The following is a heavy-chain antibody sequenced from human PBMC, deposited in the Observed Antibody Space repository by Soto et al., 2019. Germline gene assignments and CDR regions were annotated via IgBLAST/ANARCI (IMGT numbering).Heavy chain of an antibody. CDR1: GLSLSTSEVG. J-gene: IGHJ1*01. CDR3: KHGNRHFQH. V-gene: IGHV2-5*02. Sequence: QITLKESGPTVVKPTQTITVTCTFSGLSLSTSEVGVGWIRQPPGKALEWLALIFWDDDKRFSPSLKSRLTITKDTSENQVVLTMTNVDPVDTATYYCKHGNRHFQHWGQGTLVTVSS. CDR2: IFWDDDK.